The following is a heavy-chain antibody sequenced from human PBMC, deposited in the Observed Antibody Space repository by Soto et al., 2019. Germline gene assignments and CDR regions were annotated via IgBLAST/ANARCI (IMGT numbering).Heavy chain of an antibody. CDR1: GLTFSSYA. J-gene: IGHJ4*02. Sequence: EVQLLESGGGLVQPGGSLRLSCAASGLTFSSYAMGWVRQAPGKGLQWVSAISASSYTYYTDAVKGRFTIYRDNSKNTLYLQMNRLRAEDTAVYYGASRGSPYGDPYYCDYWGQGTLVT. V-gene: IGHV3-23*01. D-gene: IGHD4-17*01. CDR3: ASRGSPYGDPYYCDY. CDR2: ISASSYT.